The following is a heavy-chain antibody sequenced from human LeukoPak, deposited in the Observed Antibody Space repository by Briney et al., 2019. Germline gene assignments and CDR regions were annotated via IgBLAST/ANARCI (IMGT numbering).Heavy chain of an antibody. J-gene: IGHJ4*02. V-gene: IGHV4-34*01. CDR1: GGSFSGYY. Sequence: SETLSLTCAVYGGSFSGYYWSWLRQPPGNGLDWIGELNHSASTNYNPSLNSRVTISVDTSKNQFSLKLSSVTAAGTAVYYCARGRRKQLPGAGRVITTFDYWGQGTLVTVSS. CDR3: ARGRRKQLPGAGRVITTFDY. CDR2: LNHSAST. D-gene: IGHD6-6*01.